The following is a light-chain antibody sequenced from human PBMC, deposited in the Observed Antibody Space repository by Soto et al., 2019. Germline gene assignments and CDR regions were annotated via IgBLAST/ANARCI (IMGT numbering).Light chain of an antibody. CDR2: GAS. CDR3: QHHNSYSQT. Sequence: DIQLTQSPPTLSASVGDRVTITCRASQSIRYYLAWYQQMPGKAPKLLIYGASSLQSGVPSRFSGSGSGTEFTLTNSSLQPDDFATYFCQHHNSYSQTFGQGTKVEIK. V-gene: IGKV1-5*01. CDR1: QSIRYY. J-gene: IGKJ1*01.